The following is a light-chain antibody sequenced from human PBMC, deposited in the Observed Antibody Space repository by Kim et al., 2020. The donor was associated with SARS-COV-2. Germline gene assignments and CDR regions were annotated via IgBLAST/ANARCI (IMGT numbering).Light chain of an antibody. CDR2: GNN. CDR1: SSNIGANFD. CDR3: QSYDNSLNGYV. Sequence: QSVLTQPPSASGTPGQRVTFSCSGSSSNIGANFDVYWYQHLPGAAPKLLICGNNQRPSGVPDRFSGSNSGTSASLAISGLQSEDEADYYCQSYDNSLNGYVFGTGTKVTVL. J-gene: IGLJ1*01. V-gene: IGLV1-40*01.